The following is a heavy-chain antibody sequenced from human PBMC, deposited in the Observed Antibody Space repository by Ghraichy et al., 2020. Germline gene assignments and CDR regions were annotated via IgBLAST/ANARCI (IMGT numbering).Heavy chain of an antibody. CDR2: INPSGGST. CDR1: GYTFTSYY. D-gene: IGHD5-12*01. CDR3: ARAPAPSWIPAGYYYYGMDV. V-gene: IGHV1-46*01. Sequence: ASVKVSCKASGYTFTSYYMHWVRQAPGQGLEWMGIINPSGGSTSYAQKFQGRVTMTRDTSTSTVYMELSSLRSEDTAVYYCARAPAPSWIPAGYYYYGMDVWGQGTTVTVSS. J-gene: IGHJ6*02.